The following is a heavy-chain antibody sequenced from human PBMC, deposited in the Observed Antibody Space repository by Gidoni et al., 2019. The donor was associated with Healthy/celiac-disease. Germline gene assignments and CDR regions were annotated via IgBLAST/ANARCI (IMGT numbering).Heavy chain of an antibody. CDR3: ARTGYSSSWYYYYGMDV. V-gene: IGHV1-69*06. CDR2: IIPILSTA. D-gene: IGHD6-13*01. Sequence: QVQLVQSGAEVQKPGSSVTVSCKASGGTFSSYAISWVRQAPGQGLEWMGGIIPILSTANYAQKFQGRVTITADKSTSTAYMELSSLRSEDTAVYYCARTGYSSSWYYYYGMDVWGQGTTVTVSS. CDR1: GGTFSSYA. J-gene: IGHJ6*02.